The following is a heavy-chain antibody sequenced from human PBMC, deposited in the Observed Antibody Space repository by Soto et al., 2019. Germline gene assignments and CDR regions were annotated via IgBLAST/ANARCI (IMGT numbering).Heavy chain of an antibody. CDR2: ISGGGGST. D-gene: IGHD3-3*01. CDR3: AKLKGGLGRFYGMDA. Sequence: QLVESGGGSLQPGGSLRLSCAASGFSFRNYAMTWVRQSPGKGLEWVSLISGGGGSTDYADSVKGRLSISRDNSQNMLYLQMNGLRGEDTALYYCAKLKGGLGRFYGMDAWGQGTMVIVSS. CDR1: GFSFRNYA. V-gene: IGHV3-23*04. J-gene: IGHJ6*02.